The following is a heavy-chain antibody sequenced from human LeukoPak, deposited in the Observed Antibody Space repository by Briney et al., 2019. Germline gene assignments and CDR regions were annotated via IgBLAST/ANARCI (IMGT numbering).Heavy chain of an antibody. J-gene: IGHJ5*02. Sequence: GRSLRLSCAASGFTLSSYAMHWVRQAPGKGLEWVAVISYDGSNKYYADSVKGRFTISRDNSKNTLYLQMNSLRAEDTAVYYCAKDRGGYSSWFDPWGQGTLVTVSS. CDR3: AKDRGGYSSWFDP. CDR2: ISYDGSNK. D-gene: IGHD6-13*01. V-gene: IGHV3-30-3*01. CDR1: GFTLSSYA.